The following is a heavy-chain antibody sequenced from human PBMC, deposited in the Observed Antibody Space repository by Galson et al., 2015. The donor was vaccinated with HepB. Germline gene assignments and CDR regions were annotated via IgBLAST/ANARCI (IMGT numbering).Heavy chain of an antibody. Sequence: SLRLSCAASGFTFSSYGMHWVRQAPGKGLEWVAFIRYDGSNKYYADSVKGRFTISRDNSKNTLYLQMNSLRAEDTAVYYCARLRFGDYYYYGMDVWGQGTTVTVSS. CDR1: GFTFSSYG. CDR2: IRYDGSNK. V-gene: IGHV3-30*02. CDR3: ARLRFGDYYYYGMDV. J-gene: IGHJ6*02. D-gene: IGHD3-10*01.